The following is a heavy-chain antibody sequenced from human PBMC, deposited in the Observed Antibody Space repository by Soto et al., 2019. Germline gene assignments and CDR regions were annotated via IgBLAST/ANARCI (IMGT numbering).Heavy chain of an antibody. V-gene: IGHV3-21*01. J-gene: IGHJ3*02. CDR3: ARASDIVVVWAPAAFDI. CDR2: ISSSSSYI. D-gene: IGHD2-15*01. CDR1: GFTFSSYS. Sequence: GGSLRLSCAASGFTFSSYSMNWVRQAPGKGLEWVSSISSSSSYIYYADSVKGRFTISRDNAKNSLYLQMNSLRAEDTAVYYCARASDIVVVWAPAAFDIWGQGTMVTVSS.